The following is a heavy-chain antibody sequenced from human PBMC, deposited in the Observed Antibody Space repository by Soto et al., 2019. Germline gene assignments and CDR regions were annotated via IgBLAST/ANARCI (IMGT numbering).Heavy chain of an antibody. V-gene: IGHV4-34*01. CDR1: GGSFSGYY. J-gene: IGHJ5*02. D-gene: IGHD3-9*01. CDR3: ARGGISYDILTGYKAHNWCDP. CDR2: INHSGST. Sequence: QVQLQQWGAGLLKPSETLSLTCAVYGGSFSGYYWSWIRQPPGKGLEWIGEINHSGSTNYNPSLKSRVTISVDTSKNQFALKLSSVTAADTAVYYCARGGISYDILTGYKAHNWCDPWGLGTLVTVSS.